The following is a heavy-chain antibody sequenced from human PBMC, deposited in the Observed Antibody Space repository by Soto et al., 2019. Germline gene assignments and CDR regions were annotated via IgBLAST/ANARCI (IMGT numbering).Heavy chain of an antibody. CDR3: ARGAVEMATPGGY. Sequence: QVQLVESGGGVVQPGRPLRLSCAASGFTFSSYAMHWVRQAPGKGLEWVAVISYDGSNKYYADSVKGRFTISRDNSKNTLYLQMNSLRAEDTALYYCARGAVEMATPGGYWGQGTLVTVSS. CDR1: GFTFSSYA. J-gene: IGHJ4*02. D-gene: IGHD5-12*01. CDR2: ISYDGSNK. V-gene: IGHV3-30-3*01.